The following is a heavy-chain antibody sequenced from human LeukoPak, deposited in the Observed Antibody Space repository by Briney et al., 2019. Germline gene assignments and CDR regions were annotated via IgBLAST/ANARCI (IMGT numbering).Heavy chain of an antibody. CDR3: ARGGNTSDLYYGMDV. V-gene: IGHV1-69*13. D-gene: IGHD6-25*01. Sequence: ASVKVSCKASGGTFSSYALSWVRQAPGQGLEWMGRFIPIFGTANYAQKFQGRVTITADESTSTAYMELSSLRSEDTAIYYCARGGNTSDLYYGMDVWGQGTTVTVSS. J-gene: IGHJ6*02. CDR2: FIPIFGTA. CDR1: GGTFSSYA.